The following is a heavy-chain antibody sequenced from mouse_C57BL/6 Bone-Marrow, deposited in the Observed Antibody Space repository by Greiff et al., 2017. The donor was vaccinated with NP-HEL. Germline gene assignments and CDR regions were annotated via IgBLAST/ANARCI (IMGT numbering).Heavy chain of an antibody. CDR2: ISSGGSYT. V-gene: IGHV5-6*01. Sequence: EVKLVESGGDLVKPGGSLKLSCAASGFTFSSYGMSWVRQTPDKRLEWVATISSGGSYTYYTDSVKGRFTISRDNAKNTLYLQMSSLKSEDTAMYYCARQTPYAMDYWGQGTSVTVSS. J-gene: IGHJ4*01. CDR3: ARQTPYAMDY. CDR1: GFTFSSYG.